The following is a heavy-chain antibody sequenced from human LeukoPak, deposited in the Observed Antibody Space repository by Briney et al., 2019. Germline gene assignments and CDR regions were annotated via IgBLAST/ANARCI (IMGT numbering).Heavy chain of an antibody. J-gene: IGHJ2*01. CDR1: GGSISSSSYY. CDR3: ARQGDPEDNWYFDL. Sequence: PSETLSLTCTVSGGSISSSSYYWGWIRQPPGKGLEWIGSIYYSGSTYYNPSLKSRVTISVDTSKNQFSLKLSSVTAADTAVYYCARQGDPEDNWYFDLWGRGTLVTVSS. V-gene: IGHV4-39*01. CDR2: IYYSGST.